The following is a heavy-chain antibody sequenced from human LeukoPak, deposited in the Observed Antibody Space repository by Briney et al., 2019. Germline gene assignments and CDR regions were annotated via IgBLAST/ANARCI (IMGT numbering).Heavy chain of an antibody. CDR3: ARDRRVTGTTFDY. D-gene: IGHD1-7*01. Sequence: SETLSLTCAVYGGSFSGYYWSWIRQPPGKGLEWIGEINHSGSTNYNPSLKSRVTISVDTSKNQFSLKLSSVTAADTAVYYCARDRRVTGTTFDYWGQGTLVTVSS. CDR1: GGSFSGYY. CDR2: INHSGST. V-gene: IGHV4-34*01. J-gene: IGHJ4*02.